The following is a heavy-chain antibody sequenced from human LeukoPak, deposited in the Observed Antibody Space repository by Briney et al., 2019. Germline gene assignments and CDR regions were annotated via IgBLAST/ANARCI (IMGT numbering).Heavy chain of an antibody. CDR1: GYTFTSYD. Sequence: ASVKVSCKASGYTFTSYDTNWVRQATGQGLEWMGWMNPNSGNTGYAQKFQGRVTMTRNTSISTAYMELSSLRSEDTAVYYCAREGVGATVFQHWGQGTLVTVSS. D-gene: IGHD1-26*01. V-gene: IGHV1-8*01. CDR3: AREGVGATVFQH. J-gene: IGHJ1*01. CDR2: MNPNSGNT.